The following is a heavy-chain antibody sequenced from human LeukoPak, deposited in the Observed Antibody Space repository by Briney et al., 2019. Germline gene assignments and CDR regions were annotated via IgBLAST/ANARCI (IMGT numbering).Heavy chain of an antibody. Sequence: SETLSLTCTVAGGSISSYYWSWIRQPPGKGLEWIGDIYYSGSTNYNPSLKSRVNITVDTYKKQFSLKLSSVTAAHTAVYYCARVRYCSSISCSNNWFYPWVQGTLVTVSS. V-gene: IGHV4-59*01. J-gene: IGHJ5*02. D-gene: IGHD2-2*01. CDR2: IYYSGST. CDR1: GGSISSYY. CDR3: ARVRYCSSISCSNNWFYP.